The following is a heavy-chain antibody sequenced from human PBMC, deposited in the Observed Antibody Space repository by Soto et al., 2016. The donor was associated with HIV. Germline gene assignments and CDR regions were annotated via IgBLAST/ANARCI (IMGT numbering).Heavy chain of an antibody. CDR1: GFTFSNAW. CDR3: TTDITMVQGVISGYYYYYMDV. D-gene: IGHD3-10*01. J-gene: IGHJ6*03. CDR2: IKSKTDGGTT. Sequence: EVQLVESGGGLVKPGGSLRLSCAASGFTFSNAWMSWVRQAPGKGLEWVGRIKSKTDGGTTDYAAPVKGRFTISRDDSKNTLYLQMNSLKTEDTAVYYCTTDITMVQGVISGYYYYYMDVWGKGTTVTVSS. V-gene: IGHV3-15*01.